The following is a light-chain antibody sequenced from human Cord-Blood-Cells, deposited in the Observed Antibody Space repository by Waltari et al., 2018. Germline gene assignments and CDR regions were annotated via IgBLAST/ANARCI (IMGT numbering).Light chain of an antibody. CDR3: QQYDNFPYT. Sequence: DIQMTQSPSSLSASVGDRVTITCQASQDISNYLNWYQQQPGKAPKLLIYDASNLETGVPSRFSGSGSGTDFTFTISSLQPEDIATYYCQQYDNFPYTFGQGTKLEIK. CDR2: DAS. CDR1: QDISNY. V-gene: IGKV1-33*01. J-gene: IGKJ2*01.